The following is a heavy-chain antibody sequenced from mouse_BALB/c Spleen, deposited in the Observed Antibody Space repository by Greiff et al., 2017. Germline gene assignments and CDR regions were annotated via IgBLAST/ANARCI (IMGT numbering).Heavy chain of an antibody. Sequence: QVQLQQSGAELVRSGASVKMSCTASGYTFTSYNMHWVKQTPGQGLAWIGYIYPGNGGTNYNQKFKGKATLTADTSSSTAYMQISSLTSEDSAVYFCARAGGLGRDAMDYWGQGTSVTVSS. CDR2: IYPGNGGT. V-gene: IGHV1-12*01. D-gene: IGHD4-1*01. J-gene: IGHJ4*01. CDR1: GYTFTSYN. CDR3: ARAGGLGRDAMDY.